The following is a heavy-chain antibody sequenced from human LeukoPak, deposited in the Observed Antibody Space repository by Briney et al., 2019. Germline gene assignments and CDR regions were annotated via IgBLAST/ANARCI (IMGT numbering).Heavy chain of an antibody. V-gene: IGHV3-7*01. CDR1: GFTFSSYW. Sequence: GGSLRLPCAASGFTFSSYWMSWVRQAPGKGLGWVANIKQDGSERYYVDSVKGRFTISRDNAKNSLYLRMNSLRAEDTAVYYCAREGHTGIASFWGQGTMVTVSS. D-gene: IGHD6-13*01. J-gene: IGHJ3*01. CDR3: AREGHTGIASF. CDR2: IKQDGSER.